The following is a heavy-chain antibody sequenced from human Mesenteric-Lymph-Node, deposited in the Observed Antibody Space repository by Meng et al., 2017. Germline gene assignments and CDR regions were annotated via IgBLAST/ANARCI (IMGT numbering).Heavy chain of an antibody. Sequence: QFQMQEEGVGRGKSSGTLSLTFDVSGGSIRNGQWWSWVRQAQGKGLEWIGEIYHSGSTNYNPSLTSRVTISVDKSKKQFSMKLGSVTAEDTAVYHCLRGSGGSVWGQGTLVTVSS. CDR1: GGSIRNGQW. CDR3: LRGSGGSV. D-gene: IGHD3-10*01. CDR2: IYHSGST. J-gene: IGHJ1*01. V-gene: IGHV4-4*02.